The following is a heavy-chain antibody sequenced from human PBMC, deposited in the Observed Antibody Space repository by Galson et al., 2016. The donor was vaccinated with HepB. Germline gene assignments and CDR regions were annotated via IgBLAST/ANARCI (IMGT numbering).Heavy chain of an antibody. CDR1: GYAFTIYA. CDR2: INTNNGKT. V-gene: IGHV1-3*04. J-gene: IGHJ5*02. CDR3: ARYGRYSYGYGS. Sequence: SVKVSCKASGYAFTIYAIHWVRQAPGQSLEWMGWINTNNGKTQYSQKFQGRVTITRDTSATTAYMEVSSLRSEDTAVYYCARYGRYSYGYGSWGQGTLVTVSS. D-gene: IGHD5-18*01.